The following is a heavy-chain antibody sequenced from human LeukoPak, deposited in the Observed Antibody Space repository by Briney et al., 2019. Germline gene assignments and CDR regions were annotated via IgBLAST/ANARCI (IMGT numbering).Heavy chain of an antibody. D-gene: IGHD3-10*01. CDR3: AAGSGSYYKATS. Sequence: TGGSLRLSCAASGFTVSSNYMSWVRQAPGKGLEWVSVIYSGGSTYYADSVKGRFTISRDNSKNTLYLQMNSLRVEDTAVYYCAAGSGSYYKATSWGQGTLVTVSS. V-gene: IGHV3-53*01. CDR1: GFTVSSNY. CDR2: IYSGGST. J-gene: IGHJ5*02.